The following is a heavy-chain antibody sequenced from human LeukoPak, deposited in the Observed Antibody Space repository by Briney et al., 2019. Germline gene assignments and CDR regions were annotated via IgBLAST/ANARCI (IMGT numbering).Heavy chain of an antibody. CDR3: ARVSSSSYFDY. D-gene: IGHD6-6*01. V-gene: IGHV1-2*06. Sequence: ASVKVSCKVVAYDFTGYHIHWVRQAPGQGPEWMGRLNPNTGHAVYAFKFQGRVTITRDTSISTAYMELSRLRSDDTAVYYCARVSSSSYFDYWGQGTLVTVSS. CDR1: AYDFTGYH. CDR2: LNPNTGHA. J-gene: IGHJ4*02.